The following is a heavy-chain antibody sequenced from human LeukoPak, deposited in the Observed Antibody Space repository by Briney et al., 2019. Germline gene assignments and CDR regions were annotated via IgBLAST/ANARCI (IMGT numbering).Heavy chain of an antibody. CDR2: LNSDGSST. J-gene: IGHJ4*02. CDR1: GFAFSRYG. Sequence: PGGSLRLSCAASGFAFSRYGMHWGRQAPGKGLVWVSRLNSDGSSTNYADSVKGRFTISRDNAKNTLYLQMNSLRADDSAVYYCASETYYYGSENDYKGQLWGQGTLVTVSS. V-gene: IGHV3-74*01. D-gene: IGHD3-10*01. CDR3: ASETYYYGSENDYKGQL.